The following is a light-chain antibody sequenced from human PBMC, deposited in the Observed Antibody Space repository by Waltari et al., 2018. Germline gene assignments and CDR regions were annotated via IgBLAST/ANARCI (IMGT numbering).Light chain of an antibody. CDR3: SSYTSSSTLMV. V-gene: IGLV2-14*01. CDR1: SSDVGGYNY. Sequence: QSALTQPASVSGSPGQSTTISCTGTSSDVGGYNYVPWYQQHPGKAPKLMIYEFSNRPSGVSNRFSGSKSGNTASLTISGLQAEDEADYYCSSYTSSSTLMVFGGGTKLTVL. J-gene: IGLJ3*02. CDR2: EFS.